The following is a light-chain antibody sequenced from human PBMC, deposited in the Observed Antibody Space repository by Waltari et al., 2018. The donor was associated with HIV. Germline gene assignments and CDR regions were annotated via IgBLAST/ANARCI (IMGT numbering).Light chain of an antibody. CDR3: YSYAGNSTWV. CDR1: TSHGGGYNM. CDR2: GVT. Sequence: QSALTQPASVAGSPGQSIPTSCTGTTSHGGGYNMFTWLQQHPDTVPPPIISGVTKRPSGVSLRFSGSKSGNTASLTISGLQAEDEADYYCYSYAGNSTWVFGGGTKLTVL. J-gene: IGLJ3*02. V-gene: IGLV2-23*02.